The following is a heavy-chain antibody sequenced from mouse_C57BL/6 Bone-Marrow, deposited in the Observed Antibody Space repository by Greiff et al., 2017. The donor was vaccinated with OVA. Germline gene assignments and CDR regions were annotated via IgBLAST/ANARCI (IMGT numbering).Heavy chain of an antibody. D-gene: IGHD2-5*01. CDR3: TTWAYYSNGAWFAY. J-gene: IGHJ3*01. CDR1: GFNIQDDY. V-gene: IGHV14-4*01. Sequence: EVQLQQSGAELVRPGASVKLSCTASGFNIQDDYMHWVKQRPEQGLEWIGWIDPENGDTEYASKFQGKATITADTSSNTAYLQLSSLTSEDTAVDYCTTWAYYSNGAWFAYWGQGTLVTGSA. CDR2: IDPENGDT.